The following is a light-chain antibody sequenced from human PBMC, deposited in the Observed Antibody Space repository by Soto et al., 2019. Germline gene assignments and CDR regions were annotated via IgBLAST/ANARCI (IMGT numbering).Light chain of an antibody. J-gene: IGKJ1*01. CDR1: QSVSNNY. Sequence: IVLTQSPGTLSLSPGERATLSCMASQSVSNNYLAWYQQKPGQAPRLLIYGASNRATGIPDRFSGSGFGTDFTLTISRLEPEDFAVYYCQQYGSSGTFGQGTKVDIK. CDR2: GAS. CDR3: QQYGSSGT. V-gene: IGKV3-20*01.